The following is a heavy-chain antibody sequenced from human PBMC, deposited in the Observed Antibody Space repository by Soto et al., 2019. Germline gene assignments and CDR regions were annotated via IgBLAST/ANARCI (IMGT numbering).Heavy chain of an antibody. CDR1: GFTFSNYA. J-gene: IGHJ4*02. CDR3: AKAYFVWSSEQPYYFDY. Sequence: EVQLLDSGGGLVQPGGSLRLSCAASGFTFSNYAMTWVRQGPGKGLEWVSGIRGSGGRSYYADNVKGRFTISRDNSKSRLYLQMNSLRAEDTAVYYCAKAYFVWSSEQPYYFDYWGQGTLVTVSS. V-gene: IGHV3-23*01. CDR2: IRGSGGRS. D-gene: IGHD3-16*01.